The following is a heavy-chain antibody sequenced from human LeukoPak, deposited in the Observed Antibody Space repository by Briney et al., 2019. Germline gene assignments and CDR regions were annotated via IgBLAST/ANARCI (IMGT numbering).Heavy chain of an antibody. CDR3: ARMYSSSWTLFDY. V-gene: IGHV4-59*01. D-gene: IGHD6-13*01. CDR1: GGSISSYY. J-gene: IGHJ4*02. CDR2: IYYSGST. Sequence: SETLSLTCTVSGGSISSYYWSWIRQPPGKGLEWIGYIYYSGSTNYNPSLKSQVTISVGTSKNQFSLKLSSVTAADTAAYYCARMYSSSWTLFDYWGQGTLVTVSS.